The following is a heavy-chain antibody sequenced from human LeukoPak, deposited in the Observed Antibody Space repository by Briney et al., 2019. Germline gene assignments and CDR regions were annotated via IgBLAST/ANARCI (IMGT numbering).Heavy chain of an antibody. Sequence: GRSLRLSCAAPGFTFNNYAMSWIRQAPGKGLEWVSYISSSGSTIYYADSVKGRFTISRDNAKNSLYLQMNSLRAEDTAVYYCARAFGVVITYGMDVWGQGTTVTVSS. J-gene: IGHJ6*02. D-gene: IGHD3-3*01. CDR3: ARAFGVVITYGMDV. CDR2: ISSSGSTI. V-gene: IGHV3-11*01. CDR1: GFTFNNYA.